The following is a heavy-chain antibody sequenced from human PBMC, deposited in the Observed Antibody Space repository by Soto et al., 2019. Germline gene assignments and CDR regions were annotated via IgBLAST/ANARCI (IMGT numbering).Heavy chain of an antibody. CDR2: ISSSNRTI. CDR1: GFTFRSYS. V-gene: IGHV3-48*01. Sequence: GGSLRLSCAASGFTFRSYSMNWVRQAPGKGLEWVSYISSSNRTINYADSVKGRFIISRDNAKNAVYLEMNSLRAEDTAVYYCARESEDLTSNFDYWGQGTLVTVSS. CDR3: ARESEDLTSNFDY. J-gene: IGHJ4*02.